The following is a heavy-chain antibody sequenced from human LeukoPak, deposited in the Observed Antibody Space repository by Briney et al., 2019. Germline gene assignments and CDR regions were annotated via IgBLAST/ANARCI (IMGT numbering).Heavy chain of an antibody. Sequence: ASVKVSCKASGYTFTSYDINWVRQATGQGLEWMGWMNPNSGNTGYAQKFQGRVTMTRNTSISTAYMELSSLRSEDAAVYYCARARRYCTNGVCYLYYFDYWGQGTLVTVSS. CDR2: MNPNSGNT. CDR3: ARARRYCTNGVCYLYYFDY. V-gene: IGHV1-8*01. CDR1: GYTFTSYD. J-gene: IGHJ4*02. D-gene: IGHD2-8*01.